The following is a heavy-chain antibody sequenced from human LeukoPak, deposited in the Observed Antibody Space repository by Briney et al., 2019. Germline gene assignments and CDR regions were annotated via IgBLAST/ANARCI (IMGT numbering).Heavy chain of an antibody. J-gene: IGHJ3*02. Sequence: ASVKVSCKASGYTFTGYYMHCVRQAPGQGLEWMGWINPNSGVTNYAQKFQGRVTMTRDTSISTAYMELSRLRSDDTAVYYCARVKMGGYCSSTSCLALEAAFDIWGQGTMVTVSS. D-gene: IGHD2-2*01. CDR3: ARVKMGGYCSSTSCLALEAAFDI. CDR2: INPNSGVT. V-gene: IGHV1-2*02. CDR1: GYTFTGYY.